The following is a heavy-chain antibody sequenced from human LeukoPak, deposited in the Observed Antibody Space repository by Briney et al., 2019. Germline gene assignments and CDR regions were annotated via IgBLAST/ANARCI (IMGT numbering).Heavy chain of an antibody. V-gene: IGHV3-23*01. Sequence: PGGSLRLSCAASGFTFSSYAMSWVRQAPGKGLEWVSAISGSGGSTYYADSVKGRFTISRDNSKNTLYLQMNSLRAEDTAVYYCARDSAFGGVTHLDYWGQGTLVTVSS. D-gene: IGHD3-16*01. CDR1: GFTFSSYA. CDR2: ISGSGGST. CDR3: ARDSAFGGVTHLDY. J-gene: IGHJ4*02.